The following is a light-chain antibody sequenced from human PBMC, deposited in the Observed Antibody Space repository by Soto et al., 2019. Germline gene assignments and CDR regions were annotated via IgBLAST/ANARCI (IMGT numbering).Light chain of an antibody. CDR1: QSVRSS. CDR2: DAS. Sequence: PGERATLSCRASQSVRSSLAWYQQKPGQAPRLLIYDASNRATGIPARFSGSGSGTDFTLTISSLEPEDFAVYYCQQRSSWLLTFGRGTKVEIK. J-gene: IGKJ4*01. CDR3: QQRSSWLLT. V-gene: IGKV3-11*01.